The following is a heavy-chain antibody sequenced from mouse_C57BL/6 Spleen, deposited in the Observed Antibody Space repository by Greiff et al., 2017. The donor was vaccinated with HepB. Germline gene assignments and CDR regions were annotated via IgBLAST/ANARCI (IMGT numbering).Heavy chain of an antibody. J-gene: IGHJ4*01. CDR3: ARGGPIYYGSSYDAMDY. Sequence: QVQLQQPGAELVKPGASVKMSCKASGYTFTSYWITWVKQRPGQGLEWIRDIYPGSGSTNYNEKFKSKATLTVDTSSSTAYMQLSSLTSEDSAVYYCARGGPIYYGSSYDAMDYWGQGTSVTVSS. D-gene: IGHD1-1*01. V-gene: IGHV1-55*01. CDR1: GYTFTSYW. CDR2: IYPGSGST.